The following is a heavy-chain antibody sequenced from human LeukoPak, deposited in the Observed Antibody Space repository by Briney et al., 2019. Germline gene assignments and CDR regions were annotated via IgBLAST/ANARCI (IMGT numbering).Heavy chain of an antibody. CDR2: IYYSGST. D-gene: IGHD6-13*01. Sequence: SETLSLTCTVSGGSISSSSYYWGWIRQPPGKGLEWLGSIYYSGSTYYNPSLKSRVTISVDTSKNQFSLKLSSVTAADTAVYYCARQLYSSSSYADYWGQGTLVTVSS. V-gene: IGHV4-39*01. CDR3: ARQLYSSSSYADY. J-gene: IGHJ4*02. CDR1: GGSISSSSYY.